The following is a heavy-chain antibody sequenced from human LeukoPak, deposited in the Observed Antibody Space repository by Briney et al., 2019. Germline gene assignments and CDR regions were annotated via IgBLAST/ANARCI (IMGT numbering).Heavy chain of an antibody. CDR3: ARFRQAELLDYYDSSP. CDR2: IYHSGST. Sequence: PSQTLSLTCTVSGGSISSGGYYWSWIRQPPGKGLEWIGYIYHSGSTYYNPSLKSRVTISVDRSKNQSSLKLSSVTAADTAVYYCARFRQAELLDYYDSSPWGQGTLVTVSS. J-gene: IGHJ5*02. V-gene: IGHV4-30-2*01. D-gene: IGHD3-22*01. CDR1: GGSISSGGYY.